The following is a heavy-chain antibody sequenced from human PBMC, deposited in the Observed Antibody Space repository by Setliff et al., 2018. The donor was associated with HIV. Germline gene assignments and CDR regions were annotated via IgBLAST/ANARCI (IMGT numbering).Heavy chain of an antibody. V-gene: IGHV1-46*01. Sequence: GASVKVFCKASGYTFSSNYMHWVRQAPGQGLEWMGLINPSGGSTSYAQKFQGRVTMTRDTSTSTVYMELSSLRSEDTAVYYCARYSGSYFDYWGQGSLVTVSS. D-gene: IGHD1-26*01. J-gene: IGHJ4*02. CDR2: INPSGGST. CDR1: GYTFSSNY. CDR3: ARYSGSYFDY.